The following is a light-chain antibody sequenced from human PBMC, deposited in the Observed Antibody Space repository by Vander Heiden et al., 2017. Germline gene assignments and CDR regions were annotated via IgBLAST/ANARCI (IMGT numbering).Light chain of an antibody. J-gene: IGKJ2*01. Sequence: DIQMTQSPSTLSASVGDRVTITCRASQSISSWLAWYQQKPGKAPKLLIYKASSLESGVPSRFSGSGSGTEFTLPISSLQPDDFATYYCQHDNSSPYPFGQGTKMEIK. V-gene: IGKV1-5*03. CDR3: QHDNSSPYP. CDR2: KAS. CDR1: QSISSW.